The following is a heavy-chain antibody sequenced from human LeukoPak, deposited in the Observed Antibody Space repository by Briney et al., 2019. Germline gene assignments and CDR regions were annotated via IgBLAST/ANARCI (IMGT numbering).Heavy chain of an antibody. Sequence: GGSLRLSCAASGFTFSSYGMHWVRQAPGKGLEWVAVISYDGSNKYYEDSVKGRFTISRDNSKNTLYLQMNSLRAEDTAVYYCARGPESLWFGGIDYWGQGTLITVSS. V-gene: IGHV3-30*03. J-gene: IGHJ4*02. CDR1: GFTFSSYG. D-gene: IGHD3-10*01. CDR2: ISYDGSNK. CDR3: ARGPESLWFGGIDY.